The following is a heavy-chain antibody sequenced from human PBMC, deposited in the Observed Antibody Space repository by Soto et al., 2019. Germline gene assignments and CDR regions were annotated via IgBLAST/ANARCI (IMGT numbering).Heavy chain of an antibody. V-gene: IGHV1-69*06. J-gene: IGHJ4*02. D-gene: IGHD3-22*01. CDR2: IIPIFGTA. CDR1: GGTLSSYA. CDR3: ARDLGRYDSSGEFDY. Sequence: XSGKVSCKASGGTLSSYAISWVRQAPGQGLEWMGGIIPIFGTANYAQKFQGRVTITADKSTSTAYMELSSLRSEDTAVYYCARDLGRYDSSGEFDYWGQGTLVTASS.